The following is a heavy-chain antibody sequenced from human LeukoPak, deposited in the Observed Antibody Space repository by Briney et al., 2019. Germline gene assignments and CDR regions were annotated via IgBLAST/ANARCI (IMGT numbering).Heavy chain of an antibody. CDR3: AGGGGGFVVVVAATPNPPFQH. CDR1: GGSFSGYC. V-gene: IGHV4-34*01. CDR2: INHSGST. Sequence: PSETLSLTCAVYGGSFSGYCWSWIRQPPGKGLEWIGEINHSGSTNYNPSLKSRVTISVDTSKNQFSLKLSSVTAADTAVYYCAGGGGGFVVVVAATPNPPFQHWGQGTLVTVSS. D-gene: IGHD2-15*01. J-gene: IGHJ1*01.